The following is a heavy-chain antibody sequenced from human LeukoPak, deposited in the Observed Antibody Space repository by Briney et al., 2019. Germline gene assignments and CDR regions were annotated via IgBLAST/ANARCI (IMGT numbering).Heavy chain of an antibody. V-gene: IGHV4-59*12. CDR2: IYYSGSA. Sequence: SETLSLTCTVSGGSISSYYWSWIRQPPGKGLEWIGYIYYSGSANYHPSLKSRVTISVDTSKNQFSLKLSSVTAADTAVYYCARDSINQGSSDYWGQGTLVTVSS. D-gene: IGHD3-10*01. CDR3: ARDSINQGSSDY. J-gene: IGHJ4*02. CDR1: GGSISSYY.